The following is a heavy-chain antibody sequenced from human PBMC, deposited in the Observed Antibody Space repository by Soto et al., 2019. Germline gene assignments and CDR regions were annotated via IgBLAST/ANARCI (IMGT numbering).Heavy chain of an antibody. J-gene: IGHJ4*02. CDR2: IKSKTDGETT. CDR1: GFTFSNAW. CDR3: TTDFMATWDWDYFDY. D-gene: IGHD5-12*01. V-gene: IGHV3-15*07. Sequence: EVQLVESGGGLVEPGGSLRLSCAVSGFTFSNAWMNWVRQAPGKGLEWVGHIKSKTDGETTDYAAPMKGRFTISRDDSKNTLYLQMNSLKTEDTAMYYCTTDFMATWDWDYFDYWGQGTLVTVSS.